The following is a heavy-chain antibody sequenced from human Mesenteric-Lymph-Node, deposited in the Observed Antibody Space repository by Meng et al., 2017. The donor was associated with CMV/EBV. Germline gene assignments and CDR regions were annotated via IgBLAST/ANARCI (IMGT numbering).Heavy chain of an antibody. Sequence: GESLKISCAASGFTFDDYAMHWVRQAPGKGLEWVSTISNSGGATHYTDSVKGRFTISRDNSNNMLYLQMSSLRAEDTALYYCATDVGVIFYGSWGQGTLVTVSS. J-gene: IGHJ4*02. D-gene: IGHD3-10*01. CDR1: GFTFDDYA. CDR2: ISNSGGAT. V-gene: IGHV3-23*01. CDR3: ATDVGVIFYGS.